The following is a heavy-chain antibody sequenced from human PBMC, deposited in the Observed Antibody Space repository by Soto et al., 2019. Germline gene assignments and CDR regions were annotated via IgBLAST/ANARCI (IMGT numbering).Heavy chain of an antibody. D-gene: IGHD2-15*01. CDR3: ARRIQLDY. Sequence: QVQLQESGPGLVKPSETLSLTCTVSGGSISSYYWSWIRQPPGKRLEWIGHISSSGSTSYNPSLKSRVSISMDTSKNQFSLNLGSVTAADSAVYYCARRIQLDYWGQGTLVTVS. V-gene: IGHV4-59*01. J-gene: IGHJ4*02. CDR2: ISSSGST. CDR1: GGSISSYY.